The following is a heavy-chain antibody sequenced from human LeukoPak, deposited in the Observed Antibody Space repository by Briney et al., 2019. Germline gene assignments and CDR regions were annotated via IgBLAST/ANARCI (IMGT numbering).Heavy chain of an antibody. J-gene: IGHJ4*02. Sequence: ASVKVSCKASGYTFTGYYMHWVRQAPGQGLEWMGWINPNSGGTNYAQKFRGRVTMTRDTSISTAYMELSRLRSDDTAVYYCARRSYGGSYIFDYWGQGTLVTVSS. V-gene: IGHV1-2*02. CDR1: GYTFTGYY. CDR2: INPNSGGT. D-gene: IGHD1-26*01. CDR3: ARRSYGGSYIFDY.